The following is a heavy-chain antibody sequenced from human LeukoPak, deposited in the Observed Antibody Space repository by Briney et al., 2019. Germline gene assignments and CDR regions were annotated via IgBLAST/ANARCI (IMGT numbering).Heavy chain of an antibody. CDR3: ARGADDILTGYSFDY. D-gene: IGHD3-9*01. J-gene: IGHJ4*02. V-gene: IGHV3-74*01. CDR2: INSDGSST. CDR1: GFTFSSYW. Sequence: GESLRLSCAASGFTFSSYWMHWVRHAPGKGLVWVSRINSDGSSTSYADSVKGRFTISRDNAKNTLYLQMNSLRAEDTAVYYCARGADDILTGYSFDYWGQGTLVTVSS.